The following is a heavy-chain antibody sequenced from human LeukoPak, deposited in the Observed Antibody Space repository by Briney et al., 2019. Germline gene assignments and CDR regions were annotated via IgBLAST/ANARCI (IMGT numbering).Heavy chain of an antibody. V-gene: IGHV1-69*05. J-gene: IGHJ4*02. D-gene: IGHD3-22*01. CDR2: IIPISGTA. CDR1: GGTFSSYA. CDR3: ARATYYYDSSGYYYARWDYFDY. Sequence: ASVKVSCKASGGTFSSYAISWVRQAPGQGLEWMGRIIPISGTANYAQKFQGRVTITTDESTSTAYMELSSLRSEDTAVYYCARATYYYDSSGYYYARWDYFDYWGQGTLVTVSS.